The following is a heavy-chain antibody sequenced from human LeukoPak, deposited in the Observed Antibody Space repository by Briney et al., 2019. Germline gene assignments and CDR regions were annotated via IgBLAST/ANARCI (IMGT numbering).Heavy chain of an antibody. CDR1: GFTFSTYW. CDR2: INQDASEI. J-gene: IGHJ4*02. D-gene: IGHD2-21*02. V-gene: IGHV3-7*01. Sequence: GGSLRLSCAASGFTFSTYWMNWYRQAPGKGLEWVGNINQDASEIDYVDSVRGRFTISRDNAKNSLHLQMNSLRAEDTAVYYCATDRDNSDWQKRFDSWGRGTLVTVSS. CDR3: ATDRDNSDWQKRFDS.